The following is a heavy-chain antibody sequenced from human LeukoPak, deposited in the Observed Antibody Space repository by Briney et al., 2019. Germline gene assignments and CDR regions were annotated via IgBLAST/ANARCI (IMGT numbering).Heavy chain of an antibody. Sequence: PGGSLRLSCAASGFTFSTYSMSWVRQAPGKGLEWVSSISSSSNYIYYADSVKGRFTISRDNAKNSLYLQMNSLRAEDTAVYYCARPPYYDTSGLFDYWGQGTLVIVSS. CDR2: ISSSSNYI. D-gene: IGHD3-22*01. CDR3: ARPPYYDTSGLFDY. V-gene: IGHV3-21*01. CDR1: GFTFSTYS. J-gene: IGHJ4*02.